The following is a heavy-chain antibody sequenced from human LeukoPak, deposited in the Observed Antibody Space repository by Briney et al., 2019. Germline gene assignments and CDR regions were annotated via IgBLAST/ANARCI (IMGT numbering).Heavy chain of an antibody. CDR2: IYPGDSDT. Sequence: GESLKISCKGSGCIFTSYWIGWVRQVPGKGLEGMGIIYPGDSDTRYSPSFQGQVTISADKSISTAYLQWSSLKASDTAMYYCARQGAAAAFDYWGQGTLVTVSS. CDR3: ARQGAAAAFDY. D-gene: IGHD6-13*01. J-gene: IGHJ4*02. CDR1: GCIFTSYW. V-gene: IGHV5-51*01.